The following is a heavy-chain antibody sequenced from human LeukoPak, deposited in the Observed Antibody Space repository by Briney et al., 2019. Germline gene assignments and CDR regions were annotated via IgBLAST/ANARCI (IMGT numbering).Heavy chain of an antibody. V-gene: IGHV1-69*01. J-gene: IGHJ4*02. CDR2: IIPIFGTA. CDR1: GGTFSSYA. D-gene: IGHD2-2*01. CDR3: ARSPDYCSSTSCYQGD. Sequence: SVKVSCKASGGTFSSYAISWVRQAPGQGLEWMGGIIPIFGTASYAQKFQGRVTITADESTSTAYMELSSLRSEDTVVYYCARSPDYCSSTSCYQGDWGQGTLVTVSS.